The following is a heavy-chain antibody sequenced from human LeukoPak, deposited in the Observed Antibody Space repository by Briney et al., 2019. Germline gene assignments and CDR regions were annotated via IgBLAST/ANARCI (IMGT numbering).Heavy chain of an antibody. V-gene: IGHV1-69*05. CDR3: ARRRSYGDYGYYYYGMDV. Sequence: SVKVSCKASGGTFSSYAISWVRQAPGQGLEWMRGIIPIFGTANYAQKFQGRVTITTDESTSTAYMELSSLRAEDTAVYYCARRRSYGDYGYYYYGMDVWGQGTTVTVSS. D-gene: IGHD4-17*01. CDR2: IIPIFGTA. CDR1: GGTFSSYA. J-gene: IGHJ6*02.